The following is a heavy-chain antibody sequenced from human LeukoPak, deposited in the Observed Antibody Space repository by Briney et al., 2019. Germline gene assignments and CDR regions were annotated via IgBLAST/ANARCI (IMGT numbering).Heavy chain of an antibody. J-gene: IGHJ2*01. Sequence: PSETLSLTCSVSGYSISSGYYWRWIRQPPGKGLAWIGYIYYSGSTNYNPSLKSRVTISVDTSKNQFSLKLSSVTAADTAVYYCARAELGDWYFDLWGRGTLVTVSS. CDR1: GYSISSGYY. D-gene: IGHD7-27*01. V-gene: IGHV4-61*01. CDR3: ARAELGDWYFDL. CDR2: IYYSGST.